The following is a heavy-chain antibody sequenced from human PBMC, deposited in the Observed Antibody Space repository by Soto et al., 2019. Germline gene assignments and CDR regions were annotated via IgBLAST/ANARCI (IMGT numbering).Heavy chain of an antibody. J-gene: IGHJ6*02. CDR3: ARDCGGDCSLYYYYGMDV. D-gene: IGHD2-21*02. V-gene: IGHV4-61*08. CDR1: GGSISSGGYS. CDR2: IYYSGST. Sequence: SETLSLTCAVSGGSISSGGYSWSWIRQPPGKGLEWIGYIYYSGSTNYNPSLKSRVTISVDTSKNQFSLKLSSVTAADTAVYYCARDCGGDCSLYYYYGMDVWGQGTTVTVSS.